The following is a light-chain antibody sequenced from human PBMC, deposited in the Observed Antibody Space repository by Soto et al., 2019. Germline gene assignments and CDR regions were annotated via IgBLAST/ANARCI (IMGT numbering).Light chain of an antibody. V-gene: IGKV3-15*01. CDR3: QQYNDWPLT. CDR2: GVS. CDR1: QSVSTN. J-gene: IGKJ4*01. Sequence: EIVMTQSPATLSVSPGERATLSCRASQSVSTNLAWYQQKPGQAPRLLIYGVSTRATGIPARFSGSGSGTQFTLNISSLQSEDFAVYYCQQYNDWPLTFGGGTKAEIK.